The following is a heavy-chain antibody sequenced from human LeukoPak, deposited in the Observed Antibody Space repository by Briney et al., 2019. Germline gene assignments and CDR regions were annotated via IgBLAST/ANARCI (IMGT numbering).Heavy chain of an antibody. CDR3: ASRKLGNDY. Sequence: SETLSLTCAVYGGSFSGYYWGWIRQPPRKGLEWIGSIYYSGSTYYNPSLKSRVTMSADTSKNQFSLKLSSVTAADTAVYYCASRKLGNDYWGQGTLVTVSS. J-gene: IGHJ4*02. V-gene: IGHV4-34*01. CDR2: IYYSGST. CDR1: GGSFSGYY. D-gene: IGHD7-27*01.